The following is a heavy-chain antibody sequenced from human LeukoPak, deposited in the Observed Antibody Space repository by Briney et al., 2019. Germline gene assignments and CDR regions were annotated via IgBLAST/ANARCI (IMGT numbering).Heavy chain of an antibody. CDR2: ISYDGSNK. J-gene: IGHJ3*02. V-gene: IGHV3-30*18. CDR1: GFTFSSYG. CDR3: AKVGKHDAFDI. D-gene: IGHD7-27*01. Sequence: GGSMRLSCAAPGFTFSSYGMHWVRQAPGKGLEGVAVISYDGSNKYYADSVKGRFTISRDNSKNTLYLQMNSLRAEDTAVYYCAKVGKHDAFDIWGQGTMVTVSS.